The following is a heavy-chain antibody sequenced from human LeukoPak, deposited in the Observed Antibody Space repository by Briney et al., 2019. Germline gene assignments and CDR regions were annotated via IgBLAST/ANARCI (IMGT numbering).Heavy chain of an antibody. CDR2: ILSDGSIT. V-gene: IGHV3-74*01. CDR3: AADGGYAFQI. CDR1: GFTFSNTW. Sequence: GGSLRLSCAASGFTFSNTWMHWVRQVPGKGPVWVSHILSDGSITNYADSVNGRFTISRDNAKNMVYLQMNSLRAEDTAVCFCAADGGYAFQIWGRGTMVTVSS. J-gene: IGHJ3*02.